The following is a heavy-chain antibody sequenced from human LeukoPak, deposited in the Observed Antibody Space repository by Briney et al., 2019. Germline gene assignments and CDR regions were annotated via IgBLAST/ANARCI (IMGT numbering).Heavy chain of an antibody. Sequence: GGSLRLSCAASGFTVTTLAMTWVRQAPGKGLEWVSGIGESDGRTYYADSVKGRFTISRDEAKNTLYLQMNSLRAEETAVYYCAKGPTDSCWEKLHDWGQGTLVTVSS. D-gene: IGHD1-26*01. CDR3: AKGPTDSCWEKLHD. CDR2: IGESDGRT. CDR1: GFTVTTLA. J-gene: IGHJ4*02. V-gene: IGHV3-23*01.